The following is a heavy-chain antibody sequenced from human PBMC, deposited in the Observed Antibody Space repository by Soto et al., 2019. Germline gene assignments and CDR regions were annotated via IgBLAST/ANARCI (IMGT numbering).Heavy chain of an antibody. CDR1: GDSISSYY. CDR2: IYNSGST. CDR3: ARYDYDDYAPWFDP. D-gene: IGHD4-17*01. Sequence: SETLSLTCTVSGDSISSYYWSWIRQPPGKGVEWIGYIYNSGSTNYNTSLKSRVTISLDTSKNQFFLKLSSVTAADTAVYYCARYDYDDYAPWFDPWGQGTLVTVSS. V-gene: IGHV4-59*01. J-gene: IGHJ5*02.